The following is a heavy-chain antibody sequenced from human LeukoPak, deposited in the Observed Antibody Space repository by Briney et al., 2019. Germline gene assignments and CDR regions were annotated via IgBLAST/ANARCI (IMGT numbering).Heavy chain of an antibody. Sequence: PGGSLRLSCAASGFTFINAWMAWVRQAPGKGLEWVGRIKAKAHGGTIEYAAPVKGRFTISRDDSKNTLYLQMNSLKTEDTAVYYCTTDGVGVEGATYDNWGQGTLVTVSS. V-gene: IGHV3-15*01. CDR1: GFTFINAW. D-gene: IGHD1-26*01. CDR3: TTDGVGVEGATYDN. J-gene: IGHJ4*02. CDR2: IKAKAHGGTI.